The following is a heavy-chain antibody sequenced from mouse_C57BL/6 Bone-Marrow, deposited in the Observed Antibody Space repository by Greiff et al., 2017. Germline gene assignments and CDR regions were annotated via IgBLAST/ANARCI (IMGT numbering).Heavy chain of an antibody. D-gene: IGHD1-1*01. CDR1: GYTFTDYY. J-gene: IGHJ1*03. Sequence: VQLQESGAELVRPGASVKLSCKASGYTFTDYYINWVKQRPGQGLEWIARIYPGSGNTYYNEKFKGKATLTAEKSSSTAYMQLSSLTSEDSAVYFCARWFYYGSSPWYFDVWGTGTTVTVSS. V-gene: IGHV1-76*01. CDR2: IYPGSGNT. CDR3: ARWFYYGSSPWYFDV.